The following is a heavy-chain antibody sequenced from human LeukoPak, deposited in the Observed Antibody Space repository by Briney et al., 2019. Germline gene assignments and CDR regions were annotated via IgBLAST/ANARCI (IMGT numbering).Heavy chain of an antibody. V-gene: IGHV3-49*03. CDR3: VRYSGDADY. CDR1: GFTFGDYA. CDR2: IRSKVYGGTT. Sequence: GGSLRLTCTASGFTFGDYAMSWFRQAPGKGLEWVGFIRSKVYGGTTEYAASVKGRFTISRDDSKSIAYLQMNSLKSEDTAVYYCVRYSGDADYWGQGTLVTVSS. D-gene: IGHD5-12*01. J-gene: IGHJ4*02.